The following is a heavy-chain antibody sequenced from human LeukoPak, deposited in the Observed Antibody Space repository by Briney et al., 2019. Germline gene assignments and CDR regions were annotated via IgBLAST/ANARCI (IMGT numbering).Heavy chain of an antibody. J-gene: IGHJ4*02. D-gene: IGHD1-20*01. CDR1: GFTFSSYG. CDR3: ARGLTGTFATFGY. V-gene: IGHV3-30*02. CDR2: IRYDGSNK. Sequence: GGSLRLSCAASGFTFSSYGMHWVRQAPGKGLEWVAFIRYDGSNKYYADSVKGRFTISRDNAKNSLYLQMNSLTAEDTALYYCARGLTGTFATFGYWGQGTLVTVSS.